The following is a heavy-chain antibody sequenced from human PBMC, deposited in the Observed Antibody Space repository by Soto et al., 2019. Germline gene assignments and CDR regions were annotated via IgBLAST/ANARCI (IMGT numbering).Heavy chain of an antibody. J-gene: IGHJ3*02. CDR2: IWYDGSNK. V-gene: IGHV3-33*01. CDR1: GFTFSSYG. Sequence: QTGGSLRLSCAASGFTFSSYGMHWVRQAPGKGLEWVAVIWYDGSNKYYADSVKGRFTISRDNSKNTLYLQMNSLRAEDTAVYYCARDPTAAAELEAFDSWGQGTMVTVSS. D-gene: IGHD6-13*01. CDR3: ARDPTAAAELEAFDS.